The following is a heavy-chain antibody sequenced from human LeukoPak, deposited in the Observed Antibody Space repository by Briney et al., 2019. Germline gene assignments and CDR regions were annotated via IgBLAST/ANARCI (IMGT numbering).Heavy chain of an antibody. CDR1: GYTFTSYD. V-gene: IGHV1-8*01. CDR2: MNPNSGNT. CDR3: ARGLVPAAPLNSPVDY. J-gene: IGHJ4*02. D-gene: IGHD2-2*01. Sequence: GASVKVSCKASGYTFTSYDINWVRQATGQGLEWMGWMNPNSGNTGYAQKFQGRVTMTRNTSISTAYMELSSLRSEDTAVYYCARGLVPAAPLNSPVDYWGQGTLVTVSS.